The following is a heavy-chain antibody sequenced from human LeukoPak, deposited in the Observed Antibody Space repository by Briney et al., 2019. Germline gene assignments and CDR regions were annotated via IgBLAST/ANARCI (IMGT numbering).Heavy chain of an antibody. D-gene: IGHD6-19*01. CDR2: ISYDGSNK. CDR3: AKGGYSSGWALGFDP. Sequence: PGGSLRLSCAASGFTFNNYAMHWVRQAPGKGLEWVAVISYDGSNKYYADSVKGRFTISRDNSKNTLYLQMNSLRAEDTAVYYCAKGGYSSGWALGFDPWGQGTLVTVSS. J-gene: IGHJ5*02. CDR1: GFTFNNYA. V-gene: IGHV3-30*04.